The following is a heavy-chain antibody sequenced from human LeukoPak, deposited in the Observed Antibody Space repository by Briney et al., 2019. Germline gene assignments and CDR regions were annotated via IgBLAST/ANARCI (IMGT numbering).Heavy chain of an antibody. CDR2: IYGDDGK. CDR3: AHLEGGFSSDWYFQGFDY. CDR1: GFSLSTSGVG. V-gene: IGHV2-5*02. J-gene: IGHJ4*02. Sequence: ESGPTLVKPTQTLRLTCTFSGFSLSTSGVGVGWIRQPPGKALEWFALIYGDDGKRYSPSLKSRLTITKDPSKNQVVLRMTNMDPVDTATYYCAHLEGGFSSDWYFQGFDYWGQGILVTVSS. D-gene: IGHD6-13*01.